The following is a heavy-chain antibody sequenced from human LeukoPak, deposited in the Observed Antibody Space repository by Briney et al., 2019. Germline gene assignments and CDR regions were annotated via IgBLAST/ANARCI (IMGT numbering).Heavy chain of an antibody. D-gene: IGHD4-17*01. J-gene: IGHJ4*02. CDR2: IYYGGST. CDR3: ARSKTTTVTTPDY. V-gene: IGHV4-59*01. CDR1: GGSISNYY. Sequence: PSETLSLTCTVSGGSISNYYWSWIRQPPGKGLEWIGYIYYGGSTNYNPSLTSRVTISIDTSKSHFSLKLSSVTAADTAVYYCARSKTTTVTTPDYWGQGTLVTVSS.